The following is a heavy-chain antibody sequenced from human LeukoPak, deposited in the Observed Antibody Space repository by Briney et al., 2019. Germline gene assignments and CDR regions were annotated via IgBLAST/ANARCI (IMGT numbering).Heavy chain of an antibody. CDR2: IYSGGST. CDR3: ARGVVHSGSYSNFDS. J-gene: IGHJ4*02. Sequence: GALRLSFAASGFTVSSNYMSLVRQAPGKGLGWVSVIYSGGSTYYADSVKGRFTISRDNSKNTLYLQMNSLRAEDTAVYYCARGVVHSGSYSNFDSWGQGTPVTVSS. D-gene: IGHD1-26*01. V-gene: IGHV3-53*01. CDR1: GFTVSSNY.